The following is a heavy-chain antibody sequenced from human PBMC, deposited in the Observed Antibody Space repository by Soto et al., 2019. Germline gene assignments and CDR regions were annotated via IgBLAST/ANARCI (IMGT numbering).Heavy chain of an antibody. CDR3: ARFRLDCTNGVCYKAYYYYYMDV. CDR1: GFTFSSYG. CDR2: IWYDGSNK. D-gene: IGHD2-8*01. V-gene: IGHV3-33*01. Sequence: PGGALRLSCAASGFTFSSYGMQWVRQAPGKGLEWVAVIWYDGSNKYYADSVKGRFTISRDNSKNTLYLQMNSLRAEDTAVYYCARFRLDCTNGVCYKAYYYYYMDVWGKGTTVTVSS. J-gene: IGHJ6*03.